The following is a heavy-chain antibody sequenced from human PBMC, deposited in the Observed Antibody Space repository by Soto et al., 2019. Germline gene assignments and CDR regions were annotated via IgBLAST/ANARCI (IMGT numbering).Heavy chain of an antibody. J-gene: IGHJ4*02. D-gene: IGHD6-13*01. CDR3: ARDIRAAAGDFDY. Sequence: PGGSLRLSCAASGFTFSSYSMNWVRQAPGKGLEWVSSISSSSSYIYYADSVKGRFTISRDNAKNSLYLQMNSLRAEDTAVYYCARDIRAAAGDFDYWGQGTLVTVSS. CDR2: ISSSSSYI. CDR1: GFTFSSYS. V-gene: IGHV3-21*01.